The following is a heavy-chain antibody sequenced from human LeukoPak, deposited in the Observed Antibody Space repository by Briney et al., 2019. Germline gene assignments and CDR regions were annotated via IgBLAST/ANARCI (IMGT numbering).Heavy chain of an antibody. J-gene: IGHJ4*02. Sequence: PSETLSLTCTVSGGSISSYYWSWIRQPPGKGLECIGYMYYSGSTNYNPSLKSRVTISVDTSKNQFSLKLSSVTAADTAVYYCAREDAGYSSSWYPSGFDYWGQGTLVTVSS. CDR2: MYYSGST. CDR3: AREDAGYSSSWYPSGFDY. CDR1: GGSISSYY. V-gene: IGHV4-59*01. D-gene: IGHD6-13*01.